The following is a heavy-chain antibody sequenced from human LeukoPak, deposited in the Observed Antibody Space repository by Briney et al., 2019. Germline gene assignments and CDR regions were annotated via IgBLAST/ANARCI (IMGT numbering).Heavy chain of an antibody. Sequence: PGGSLRLSCAASGFTFSDYYMSWIRQAPGKGLEWVSYISSSGSTIYYADSVKGRFTISRDNAKNSLYLQMNSLRAEDTAVYYCATSVLRFLEWIDYFDYWGQGTLVTVSS. CDR3: ATSVLRFLEWIDYFDY. CDR1: GFTFSDYY. D-gene: IGHD3-3*01. CDR2: ISSSGSTI. V-gene: IGHV3-11*04. J-gene: IGHJ4*02.